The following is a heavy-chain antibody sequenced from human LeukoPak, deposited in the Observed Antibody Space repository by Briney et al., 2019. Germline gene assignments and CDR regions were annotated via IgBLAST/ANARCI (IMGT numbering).Heavy chain of an antibody. CDR1: GFTFNNYA. Sequence: PGGSLRLSCAASGFTFNNYAMTWVRQAPGKGLEWVSVISGSGGSTDYADSVKGRFTISRDNSKNTLYLQMNSLRAEDTAVYYCAKEATEATSLDYWGQGTLVTVSS. CDR3: AKEATEATSLDY. CDR2: ISGSGGST. D-gene: IGHD5-24*01. V-gene: IGHV3-23*01. J-gene: IGHJ4*02.